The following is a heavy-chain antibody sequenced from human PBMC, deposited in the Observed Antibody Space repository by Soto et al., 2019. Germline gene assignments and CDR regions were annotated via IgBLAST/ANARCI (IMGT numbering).Heavy chain of an antibody. CDR1: GFTFSSYA. D-gene: IGHD3-10*01. CDR2: ISYDGSNK. J-gene: IGHJ4*02. V-gene: IGHV3-30-3*01. CDR3: ARGGYGGRFGDLFDY. Sequence: QVQLVESGGGVVQPGRSLRLSCAASGFTFSSYAIHWVRQAPGKGLEWVAIISYDGSNKYYADSVKGRFIISRDNSKNKLYLQMNSLSSEDTAVCYCARGGYGGRFGDLFDYWGQGTLVTVSS.